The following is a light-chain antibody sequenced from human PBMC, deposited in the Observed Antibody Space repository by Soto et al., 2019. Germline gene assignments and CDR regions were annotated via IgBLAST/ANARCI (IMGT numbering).Light chain of an antibody. Sequence: EIVLTQSPGTLSLSPGERATLSCRAGQSVSSSYLAWYQQKPGQAPRLLIYGASSRATGIPDRFSGSGSGTDFTLTISRLEPEDFAVYYCQQYGTSPQTFGQGTRWIS. CDR3: QQYGTSPQT. CDR1: QSVSSSY. V-gene: IGKV3-20*01. CDR2: GAS. J-gene: IGKJ1*01.